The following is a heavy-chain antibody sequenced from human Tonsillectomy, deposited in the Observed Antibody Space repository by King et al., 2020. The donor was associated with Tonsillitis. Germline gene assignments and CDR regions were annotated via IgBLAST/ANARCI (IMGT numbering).Heavy chain of an antibody. Sequence: VQLVESGGGSVQPGGSLRLSCAASGFTFSNYAMNWVRQAPGKGLEWFSGVSGSGGSTYYADSVKGRFTVPRDNSKNTVFLQMNSPRAEDTAVYYCAKDLMTTVTSLNSAAIDHWGQGTLVTVSS. CDR2: VSGSGGST. J-gene: IGHJ4*02. CDR3: AKDLMTTVTSLNSAAIDH. CDR1: GFTFSNYA. V-gene: IGHV3-23*04. D-gene: IGHD4-11*01.